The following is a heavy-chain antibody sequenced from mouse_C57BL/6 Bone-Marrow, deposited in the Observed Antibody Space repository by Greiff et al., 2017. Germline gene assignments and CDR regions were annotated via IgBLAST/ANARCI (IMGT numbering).Heavy chain of an antibody. CDR2: ISNGGGST. J-gene: IGHJ2*01. CDR1: GFTFSDYY. Sequence: EVMLVESGGGLVQPGGSLKLSCAASGFTFSDYYMYWVRQTPEKRLEWVAYISNGGGSTYYPDTVKGRFTISRDNAKNTLYLQMIRLKSEDTAMYYCARQGFDYWGQGTTLTVSS. V-gene: IGHV5-12*01. CDR3: ARQGFDY.